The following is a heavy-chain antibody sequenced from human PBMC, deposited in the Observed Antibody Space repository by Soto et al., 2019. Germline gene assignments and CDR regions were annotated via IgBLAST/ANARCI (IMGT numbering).Heavy chain of an antibody. CDR3: AKVEASGSYYGPFDY. V-gene: IGHV3-9*01. J-gene: IGHJ4*02. CDR2: ISWNSGSI. D-gene: IGHD1-26*01. CDR1: GFTFDDYA. Sequence: GGSLRLSCAASGFTFDDYAMHWVRQAPGKGLEWVSGISWNSGSIGYADSVKGRFTISRDNAKNSLYLQMSSLRAEDTALYYCAKVEASGSYYGPFDYWGQGTLVTVSS.